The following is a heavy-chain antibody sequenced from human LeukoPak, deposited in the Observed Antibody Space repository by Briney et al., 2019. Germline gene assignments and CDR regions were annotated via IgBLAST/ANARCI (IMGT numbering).Heavy chain of an antibody. J-gene: IGHJ6*02. D-gene: IGHD2-15*01. CDR1: GFTVSSNY. CDR2: IYSGGSI. CDR3: ARDRVVVVVAATWYYGMDV. Sequence: GGSLRLSCAASGFTVSSNYMSWVRQAPGKGLEWVSVIYSGGSIYYADSVKGRFTISRDNSKNTLYLQMNSLRAEDTAVYYCARDRVVVVVAATWYYGMDVWGQGTTVTVSS. V-gene: IGHV3-66*01.